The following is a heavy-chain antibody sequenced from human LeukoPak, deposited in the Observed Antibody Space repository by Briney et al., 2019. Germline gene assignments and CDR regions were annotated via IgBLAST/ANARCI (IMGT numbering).Heavy chain of an antibody. CDR1: GGSFSGYY. CDR2: INDSGST. Sequence: SETLSLTCAVYGGSFSGYYWSWIRQPPGKGLEWIGEINDSGSTNYNPSLKSLLTISVATSKTQFSLKLSSVPAADTAVYYCARGHPAGFGAFDIWGQGTMVTVSS. CDR3: ARGHPAGFGAFDI. V-gene: IGHV4-34*01. J-gene: IGHJ3*02. D-gene: IGHD2-2*01.